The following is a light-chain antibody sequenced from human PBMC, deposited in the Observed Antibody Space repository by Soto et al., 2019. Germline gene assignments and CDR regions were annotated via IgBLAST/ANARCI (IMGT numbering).Light chain of an antibody. V-gene: IGKV1-9*01. CDR1: QGISSY. CDR2: DAS. J-gene: IGKJ4*01. CDR3: QQVNVYPST. Sequence: IQLTQSPSSLSASVGDRVTITCRASQGISSYLGWYQQKPGKAPNLLIYDASTLHSGVPSRFSRGGSGTDFTLTISSLQPEDFATYYCQQVNVYPSTFGGGTKVEIK.